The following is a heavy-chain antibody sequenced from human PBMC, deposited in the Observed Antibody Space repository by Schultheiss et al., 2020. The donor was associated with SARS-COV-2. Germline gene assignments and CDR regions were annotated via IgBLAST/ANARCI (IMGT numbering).Heavy chain of an antibody. CDR1: GFTFSSYG. CDR3: VKEGEEMGTS. V-gene: IGHV3-7*03. D-gene: IGHD1-1*01. Sequence: GGSLRLSCAASGFTFSSYGMHWVRQAPGKGLEWVANIKQDGSVKHYVASVRGRFIISRDNAKNSLDLQMNSLRVDDTAVYYCVKEGEEMGTSWGQGTLVTVSS. J-gene: IGHJ4*02. CDR2: IKQDGSVK.